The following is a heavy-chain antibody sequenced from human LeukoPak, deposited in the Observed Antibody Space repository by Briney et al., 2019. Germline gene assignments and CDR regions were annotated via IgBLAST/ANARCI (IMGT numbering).Heavy chain of an antibody. CDR2: IIPIFGTA. D-gene: IGHD4-11*01. V-gene: IGHV1-69*01. CDR3: ARDSTTVTTFDY. CDR1: GGTFSSYA. J-gene: IGHJ4*02. Sequence: SVKVSCKASGGTFSSYAISWMRQAPGQGLEWMGGIIPIFGTANYAQKFQGRVTITADESTSTAYMELSSLRSEDTAVYYCARDSTTVTTFDYWGQGTLVTVSS.